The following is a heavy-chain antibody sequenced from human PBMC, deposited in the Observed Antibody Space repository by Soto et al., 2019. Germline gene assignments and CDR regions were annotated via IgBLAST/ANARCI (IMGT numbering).Heavy chain of an antibody. CDR3: AKVFVGAMYYYYGMDV. Sequence: GSLRLSCAASGFTFSSYAMSWVRQAPGKGLEWVSAISGSGGSTYYADSVKGRFTISRDNSKNTLYLQMNSLRAEDTAVYYCAKVFVGAMYYYYGMDVWGQGTTVTVSS. D-gene: IGHD1-26*01. CDR2: ISGSGGST. V-gene: IGHV3-23*01. CDR1: GFTFSSYA. J-gene: IGHJ6*02.